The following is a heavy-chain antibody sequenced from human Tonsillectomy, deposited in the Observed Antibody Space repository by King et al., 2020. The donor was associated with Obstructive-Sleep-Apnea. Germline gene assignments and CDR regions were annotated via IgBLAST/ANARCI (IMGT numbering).Heavy chain of an antibody. CDR2: INPSGGST. Sequence: VQLVESGAEVKKPGASVKVSCKASGYTFTSYYMHWVRQAPGQGLEWMGIINPSGGSTSYAQKFQGRVTMTRDTSTSTVYMELSSLRSEDTAVYYCARPLYPVENPLGSQPIEYFQHWGQGTLVTVSS. D-gene: IGHD2-2*02. CDR3: ARPLYPVENPLGSQPIEYFQH. J-gene: IGHJ1*01. V-gene: IGHV1-46*01. CDR1: GYTFTSYY.